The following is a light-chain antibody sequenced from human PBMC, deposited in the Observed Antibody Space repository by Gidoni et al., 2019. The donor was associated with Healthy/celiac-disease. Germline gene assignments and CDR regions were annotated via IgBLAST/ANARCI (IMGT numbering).Light chain of an antibody. CDR2: SNN. CDR3: AAWDDSLNGLV. J-gene: IGLJ3*02. Sequence: QSVLTQPPSASGTPGQRVTISCSGSSSNIGSNTVNWYQQLPGTAPKLIIYSNNQRPSGVPDRFSGSKSGTSASLAIRGLQSEDEADYYCAAWDDSLNGLVFGGGTKLTVL. CDR1: SSNIGSNT. V-gene: IGLV1-44*01.